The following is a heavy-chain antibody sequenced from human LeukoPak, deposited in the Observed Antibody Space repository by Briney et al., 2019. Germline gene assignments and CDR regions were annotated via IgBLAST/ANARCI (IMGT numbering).Heavy chain of an antibody. Sequence: GESLNISCKGSGYSFTSYWIGWVRQMPGKGLEWMGIIYPGDSDTRYSPSFQGQVTISADKSISTAYLQWSSLKASDTAMYYCARGAFNYDFWSGYPEGYYFDYWGQGTLVTVSS. J-gene: IGHJ4*02. CDR2: IYPGDSDT. CDR1: GYSFTSYW. V-gene: IGHV5-51*01. CDR3: ARGAFNYDFWSGYPEGYYFDY. D-gene: IGHD3-3*01.